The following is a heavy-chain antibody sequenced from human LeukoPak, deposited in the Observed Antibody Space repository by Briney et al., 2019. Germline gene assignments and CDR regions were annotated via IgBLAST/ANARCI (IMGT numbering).Heavy chain of an antibody. CDR1: DGSISSGGYY. D-gene: IGHD5-18*01. CDR2: INYSGNT. V-gene: IGHV4-31*03. Sequence: SQTLSLTCTVSDGSISSGGYYWSWIRQHPGKGLEWIGYINYSGNTCYNPSLKSRVSISVDTSKNQFSLKLNSVTAADTAVYFCARWIQLAGLDFWGQGTLVTVSS. CDR3: ARWIQLAGLDF. J-gene: IGHJ4*02.